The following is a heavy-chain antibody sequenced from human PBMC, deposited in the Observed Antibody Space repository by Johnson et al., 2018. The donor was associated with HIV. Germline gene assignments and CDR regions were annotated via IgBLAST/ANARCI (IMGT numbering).Heavy chain of an antibody. CDR2: ISWNSGNI. J-gene: IGHJ3*02. CDR1: GFTFDDYA. Sequence: VQLVESGGVVVQPGRSLRLSCAASGFTFDDYAMHWVRQAPGKGLEWVSGISWNSGNIDYADSVKGRFTISRDNSKNTLYLQMTSLRPEDTAVYYCARTVVGSSYDAFDIWGQGTMVTVSS. D-gene: IGHD4-23*01. CDR3: ARTVVGSSYDAFDI. V-gene: IGHV3-9*01.